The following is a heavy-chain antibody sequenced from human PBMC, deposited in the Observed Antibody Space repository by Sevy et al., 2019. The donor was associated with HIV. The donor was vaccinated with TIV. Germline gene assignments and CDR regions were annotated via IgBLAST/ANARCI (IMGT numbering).Heavy chain of an antibody. CDR1: GLTFSTYG. CDR3: AKTYADTTMDLYYYDS. D-gene: IGHD5-18*01. CDR2: ISGDGSNT. J-gene: IGHJ4*02. Sequence: GGSLRLSCAASGLTFSTYGMHWVRQAPGKGLVWVALISGDGSNTYYAGSVTGRFTISRDNSKNTLYLQMNSLRADDTAMYYCAKTYADTTMDLYYYDSWGQGTLVTVSS. V-gene: IGHV3-30*18.